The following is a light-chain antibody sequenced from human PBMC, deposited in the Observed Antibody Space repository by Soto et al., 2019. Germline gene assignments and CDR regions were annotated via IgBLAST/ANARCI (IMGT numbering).Light chain of an antibody. V-gene: IGKV1-5*03. CDR3: QQYNAYSRT. CDR2: KAS. CDR1: QDIGTW. J-gene: IGKJ1*01. Sequence: DIQMTQSPSTLAASVGDRVTITCRPSQDIGTWLAWYQQKPGKAPKLLIYKASSLQSGVPSRFSGRGSGTEFTLTISSLQPDDFATYSCQQYNAYSRTFGQGTKVEIK.